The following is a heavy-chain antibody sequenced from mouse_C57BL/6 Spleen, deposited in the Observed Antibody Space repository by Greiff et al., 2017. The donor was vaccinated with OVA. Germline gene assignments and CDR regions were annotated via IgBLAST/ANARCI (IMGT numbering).Heavy chain of an antibody. D-gene: IGHD1-1*01. J-gene: IGHJ2*01. V-gene: IGHV3-6*01. Sequence: EVKLMESGPGLVKPSQSLSLTCSVTGYSITSGYYWNWIRQFPGNKLEWMGYISYDGSNNYNPSLKNRISITRDTSKNQFFLKLNSVTTEDTATYYCARDYGTGYFDYWGQGTTLTVSS. CDR2: ISYDGSN. CDR3: ARDYGTGYFDY. CDR1: GYSITSGYY.